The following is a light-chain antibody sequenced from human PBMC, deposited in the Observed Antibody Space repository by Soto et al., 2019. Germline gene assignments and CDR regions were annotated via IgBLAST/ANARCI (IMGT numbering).Light chain of an antibody. J-gene: IGKJ5*01. CDR3: QQFNSYPAA. V-gene: IGKV1-13*02. CDR1: QGISSA. CDR2: DAS. Sequence: AIQLTQSPPSLSASVGDRVTITCRASQGISSALAWYQQKPGKPPKLLIYDASSLESGVPSRFSGSGSGTDFTLTISRLQPEDFATYYCQQFNSYPAAFGQGTRLEIK.